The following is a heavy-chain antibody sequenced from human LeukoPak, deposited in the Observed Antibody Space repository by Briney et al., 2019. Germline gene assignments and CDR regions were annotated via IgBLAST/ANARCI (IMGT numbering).Heavy chain of an antibody. CDR2: ISYDGSNK. D-gene: IGHD5-18*01. CDR3: ARRSDSLASFDY. V-gene: IGHV3-30-3*01. J-gene: IGHJ4*02. CDR1: GFTFSSYA. Sequence: GGSLRLSCAASGFTFSSYAMHWVRQAPGKGLEWVAVISYDGSNKYYADSVKGLFTISRDNSKNTLYLQMNSLRAEDTAVYYCARRSDSLASFDYWGQGTLVTVSS.